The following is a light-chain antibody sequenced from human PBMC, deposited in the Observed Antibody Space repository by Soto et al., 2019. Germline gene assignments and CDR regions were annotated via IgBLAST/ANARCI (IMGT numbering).Light chain of an antibody. CDR3: KQYETLLGT. Sequence: PSTVSAAVKDRVSFTSRPSQSGSGWLAWYQQKPGEAPKLLIYDASALPRGVPSRFCGSGSGTKFTLTSGIVQPDDFATYYSKQYETLLGTFGPGTKVDIK. CDR2: DAS. CDR1: QSGSGW. V-gene: IGKV1-5*01. J-gene: IGKJ1*01.